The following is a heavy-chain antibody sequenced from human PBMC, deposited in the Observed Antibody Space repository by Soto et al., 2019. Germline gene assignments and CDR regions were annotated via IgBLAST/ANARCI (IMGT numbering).Heavy chain of an antibody. Sequence: SETLSLTCAVSGYSISSGYYWGWIRQPPGKGLEWIWSIYHSGSTYYNPSLKSRVTISVDTSKNQFSLKLSSVTAADTAVYYCARDRVDTAMVPGNFYYYGMDVWGQGTTVTVSS. CDR1: GYSISSGYY. D-gene: IGHD5-18*01. CDR3: ARDRVDTAMVPGNFYYYGMDV. CDR2: IYHSGST. J-gene: IGHJ6*02. V-gene: IGHV4-38-2*02.